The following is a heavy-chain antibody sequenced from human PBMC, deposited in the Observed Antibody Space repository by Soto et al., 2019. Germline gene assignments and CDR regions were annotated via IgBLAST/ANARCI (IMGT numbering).Heavy chain of an antibody. CDR3: ARDRNGGSPNWFDP. V-gene: IGHV3-33*01. J-gene: IGHJ5*02. D-gene: IGHD2-15*01. CDR2: IWYDGSNK. Sequence: QVQLVESGGGVVQPGRSLRLSCAASGFTFSRYGMHWVRQAPGKGLEWVAVIWYDGSNKYYADSVKGRFTISRDNSKNTLYLQMNRLRAEDTAVYYCARDRNGGSPNWFDPWGQGTLVTVSS. CDR1: GFTFSRYG.